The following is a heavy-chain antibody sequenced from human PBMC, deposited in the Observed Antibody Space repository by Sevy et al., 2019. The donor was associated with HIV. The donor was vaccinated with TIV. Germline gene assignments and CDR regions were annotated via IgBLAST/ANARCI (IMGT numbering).Heavy chain of an antibody. CDR1: GFTFSSYW. CDR3: AKGLGMVQGALLSDDV. V-gene: IGHV3-30*02. CDR2: IRYDGSTK. D-gene: IGHD3-10*01. J-gene: IGHJ3*01. Sequence: GGSLRLSCAASGFTFSSYWMSWVRQAPGKGLEWVAFIRYDGSTKYYVDSVKGRFTVSRDNSKNTLYLQMNSLRGEDTSLYYCAKGLGMVQGALLSDDVWGQGTMVTVSS.